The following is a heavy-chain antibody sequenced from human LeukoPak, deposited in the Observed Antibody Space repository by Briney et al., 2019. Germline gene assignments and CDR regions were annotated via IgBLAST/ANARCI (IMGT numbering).Heavy chain of an antibody. CDR1: GFTFDDYA. J-gene: IGHJ6*02. D-gene: IGHD6-13*01. CDR3: AKDRIAAAGTSSLSAVVYYYYGMDV. V-gene: IGHV3-43*02. Sequence: GGSLRLSCAASGFTFDDYAMDWVRHAPGKGLEWVSLISGDGGRTYYADSVKGRFTIYRYNSKNSLYLQMNSLRTEHTALYYCAKDRIAAAGTSSLSAVVYYYYGMDVWGQGTTVTVSS. CDR2: ISGDGGRT.